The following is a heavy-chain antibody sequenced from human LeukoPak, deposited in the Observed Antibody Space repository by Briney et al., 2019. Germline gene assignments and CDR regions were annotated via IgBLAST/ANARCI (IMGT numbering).Heavy chain of an antibody. CDR1: GGSISSYY. D-gene: IGHD3-3*01. Sequence: SETLSLTCTVSGGSISSYYWSWIRQPPGKGLEWIGNIYYSGSTNYNPSLKSRVTISVDTSKNQFSLKLSSVTAADTAVYYCARDRGQRTYYDFWSGYPIRYYGMDVWGQGTTVTVSS. J-gene: IGHJ6*02. CDR2: IYYSGST. V-gene: IGHV4-59*01. CDR3: ARDRGQRTYYDFWSGYPIRYYGMDV.